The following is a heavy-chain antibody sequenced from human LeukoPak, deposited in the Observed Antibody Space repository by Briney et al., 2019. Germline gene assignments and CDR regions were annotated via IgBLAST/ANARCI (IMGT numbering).Heavy chain of an antibody. CDR1: GFTFSDYY. Sequence: ASVKVSCKASGFTFSDYYIHWVRQAPGQGLDYMGHINLNSGGTFYVQKFQDRVTMTRDTSISTAYMDLSRLTSDDTAVYFCASDPSSSDNFFDFWGQGTLVTVSS. D-gene: IGHD6-6*01. V-gene: IGHV1-2*06. CDR3: ASDPSSSDNFFDF. CDR2: INLNSGGT. J-gene: IGHJ4*02.